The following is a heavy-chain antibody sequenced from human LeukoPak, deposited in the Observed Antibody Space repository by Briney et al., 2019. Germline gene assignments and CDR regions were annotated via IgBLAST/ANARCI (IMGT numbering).Heavy chain of an antibody. D-gene: IGHD3-10*01. J-gene: IGHJ6*03. CDR1: GGTFSSYA. CDR2: IIPIFGTA. CDR3: AREVQSGYYYMDV. V-gene: IGHV1-69*05. Sequence: GASVKVSCKASGGTFSSYAISWVRQAPGQGLEWMGGIIPIFGTANYAQKFQGRVTITTDVSTSTAYMELSSLRSEDTAVYYCAREVQSGYYYMDVWGKGTTVTVSS.